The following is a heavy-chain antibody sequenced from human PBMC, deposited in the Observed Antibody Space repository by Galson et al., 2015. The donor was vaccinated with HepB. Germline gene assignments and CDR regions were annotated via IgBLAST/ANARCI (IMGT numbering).Heavy chain of an antibody. V-gene: IGHV1-18*01. D-gene: IGHD6-13*01. J-gene: IGHJ4*02. Sequence: SVKVSCKASGYIFTSYGISWVRQAPGQGLEWMGWISAYNGNTNYAHKLQGRVTMTTDTSTSTAYMELRSLRSDDTAVYYCARVVGGYSSSWPDYWGQGTLVTLSS. CDR1: GYIFTSYG. CDR2: ISAYNGNT. CDR3: ARVVGGYSSSWPDY.